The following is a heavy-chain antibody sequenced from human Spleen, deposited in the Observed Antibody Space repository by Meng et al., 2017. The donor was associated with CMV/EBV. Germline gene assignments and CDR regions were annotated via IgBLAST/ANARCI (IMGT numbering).Heavy chain of an antibody. D-gene: IGHD3-10*02. CDR2: INHSGRT. CDR1: GGSVTSEDED. J-gene: IGHJ4*02. CDR3: ARNVESYFDS. Sequence: CTVSGGSVTSEDEDWSWIRKPPGKGLEWIGFINHSGRTNYNQALRSRVTISVDASKNQFSLKLTSMTAADTDMYYCARNVESYFDSWGQGTLVTVSS. V-gene: IGHV4-30-4*08.